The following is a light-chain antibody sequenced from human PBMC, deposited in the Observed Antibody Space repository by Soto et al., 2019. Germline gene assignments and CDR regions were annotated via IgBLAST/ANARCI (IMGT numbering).Light chain of an antibody. CDR2: DAF. V-gene: IGKV1-33*01. CDR1: QDIKNF. J-gene: IGKJ4*01. Sequence: DIQMTQSPSSLSASVGDSVTMTCQASQDIKNFLNWYQQKPGKAPKLLIYDAFKLDTGVPSRFSGSGSGTDFTFTISSPQPEAIATYFCQQYDSLPPSFGGGTKVEI. CDR3: QQYDSLPPS.